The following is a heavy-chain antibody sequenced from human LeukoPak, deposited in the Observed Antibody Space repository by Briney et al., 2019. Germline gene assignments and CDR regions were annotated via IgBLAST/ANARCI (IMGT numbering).Heavy chain of an antibody. CDR1: GHTFTSYD. Sequence: ASVTVSCKASGHTFTSYDINWVRQANGQGLEWMGWMNPNSGNTVYAQKFQGRVTMTRNTSISTAYMELSSLRSEDTAVYYCARDRDGIYPGGYYYGMDVWGQGTTVTVSS. J-gene: IGHJ6*02. D-gene: IGHD1-26*01. CDR3: ARDRDGIYPGGYYYGMDV. CDR2: MNPNSGNT. V-gene: IGHV1-8*01.